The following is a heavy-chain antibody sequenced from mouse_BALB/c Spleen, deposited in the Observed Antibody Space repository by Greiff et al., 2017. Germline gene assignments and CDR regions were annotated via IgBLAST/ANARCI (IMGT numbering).Heavy chain of an antibody. D-gene: IGHD1-1*01. CDR2: IYPGDGDT. CDR1: GYAFSSYW. V-gene: IGHV1-80*01. J-gene: IGHJ3*01. Sequence: QVQLQQSGAELVRPGSSVKISCKASGYAFSSYWMNWVKQRPGQGLEWIGQIYPGDGDTNYNGKFKGKATLTADKSSSTAYMQLSSLTSEDSAVYFCARGGSSLAWFAYWGQGTLVTVSA. CDR3: ARGGSSLAWFAY.